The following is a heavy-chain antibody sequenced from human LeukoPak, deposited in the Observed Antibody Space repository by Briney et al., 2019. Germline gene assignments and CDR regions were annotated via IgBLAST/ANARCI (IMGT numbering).Heavy chain of an antibody. Sequence: PGGSLRLSCAASGFTFSTFAMIWVRQPPGKGLEWVSSIFPSGGEIHYADSVRGRFTISRDNSKSTLSLQMNSLRAEDTAIYYCAKYRQVLLPFEPGGKEPLVTVSS. V-gene: IGHV3-23*01. CDR2: IFPSGGEI. J-gene: IGHJ5*02. CDR3: AKYRQVLLPFEP. D-gene: IGHD2/OR15-2a*01. CDR1: GFTFSTFA.